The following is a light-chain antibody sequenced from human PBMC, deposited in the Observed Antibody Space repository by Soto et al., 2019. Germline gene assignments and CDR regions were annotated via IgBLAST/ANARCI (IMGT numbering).Light chain of an antibody. CDR1: QSISNY. CDR3: PQSFSPLWK. V-gene: IGKV1-39*01. J-gene: IGKJ1*01. Sequence: DIQMAQSPSSLSASVGDRVTITCRASQSISNYLNWYQQKPGNAPKLLIYAASSMQSGVPSRFSGSGSDTEFSLTIRKLQPYDSANYCCPQSFSPLWKFGQGTKVEV. CDR2: AAS.